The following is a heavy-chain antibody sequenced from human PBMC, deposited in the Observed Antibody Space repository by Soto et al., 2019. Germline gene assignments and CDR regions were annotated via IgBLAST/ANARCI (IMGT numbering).Heavy chain of an antibody. CDR3: ARNSHYYDSSGYYWLDY. CDR1: GGSISSYY. D-gene: IGHD3-22*01. V-gene: IGHV4-59*01. Sequence: SETLSLTCTVSGGSISSYYWSWIRQPPGKGLEWIGYIYYSGSTNYNPSLKSRVTISVDTSKNKFSLKLSSVTAADTAVYYCARNSHYYDSSGYYWLDYWGQGTLVTAPQ. J-gene: IGHJ4*02. CDR2: IYYSGST.